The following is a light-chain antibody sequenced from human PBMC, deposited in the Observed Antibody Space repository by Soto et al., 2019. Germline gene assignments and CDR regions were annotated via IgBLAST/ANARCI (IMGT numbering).Light chain of an antibody. CDR1: QSISSY. CDR2: AAS. J-gene: IGKJ1*01. V-gene: IGKV1-39*01. CDR3: QQSYSTPRT. Sequence: DIPMTQSPSSLSASVGDRVTITCRASQSISSYLNWYQQKPGKAPKLLIYAASSLQSGVPSRFSGSGYGTDFTLTISSLQPEDFATYYCQQSYSTPRTFVQGTKVEIK.